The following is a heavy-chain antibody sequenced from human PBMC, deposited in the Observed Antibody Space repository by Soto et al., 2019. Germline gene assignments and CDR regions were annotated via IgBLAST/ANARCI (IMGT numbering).Heavy chain of an antibody. CDR1: GGSISSGGYY. CDR3: XXXXXXX. Sequence: QVQLQESGPGLVKPSQTLSLTCTVSGGSISSGGYYWNWIRQHPGKGLEWIGYIYYSASTYYNPSLKSRVTISVDTSXXXXXXXXXXXXXXXXXXXXXXXXXXXXGQGTLVTVSS. J-gene: IGHJ4*02. CDR2: IYYSAST. V-gene: IGHV4-31*03.